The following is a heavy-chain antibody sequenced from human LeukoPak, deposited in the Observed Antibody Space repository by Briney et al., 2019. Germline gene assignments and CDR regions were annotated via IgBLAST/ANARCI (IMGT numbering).Heavy chain of an antibody. Sequence: GGSLRLSCAASGFTFSSYEMIWVRQAPEKGLEWVSYISSSGSTIYYADSVKGRFTISRDNAKNSLYLQMNRLRDEDTAVYYCARDLFRYSSLPDCWGQRTLVTVSS. CDR2: ISSSGSTI. V-gene: IGHV3-48*03. D-gene: IGHD6-13*01. CDR3: ARDLFRYSSLPDC. J-gene: IGHJ4*02. CDR1: GFTFSSYE.